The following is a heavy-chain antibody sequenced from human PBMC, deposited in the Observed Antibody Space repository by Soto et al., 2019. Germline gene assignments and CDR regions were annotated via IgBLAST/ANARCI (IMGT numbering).Heavy chain of an antibody. CDR3: ATVNDYGDYDAFDI. Sequence: ASVKVSCKVSGYTLTELSMHWVRQAPGKGLEWMGGFDPEDGETIYAQKFQGRVTMTEDTSTDTAYMELSSLRSEDTAVYYCATVNDYGDYDAFDIWGQGTMVTVSS. J-gene: IGHJ3*02. CDR1: GYTLTELS. CDR2: FDPEDGET. V-gene: IGHV1-24*01. D-gene: IGHD4-17*01.